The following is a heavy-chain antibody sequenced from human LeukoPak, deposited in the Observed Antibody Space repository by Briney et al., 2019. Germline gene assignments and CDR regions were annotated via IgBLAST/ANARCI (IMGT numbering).Heavy chain of an antibody. CDR3: ARRAARQRYFDY. CDR2: IWYDGSNK. J-gene: IGHJ4*02. Sequence: PGRSLRLSCAASGFTFSSYGMHWVRQAPGKGLEWVAVIWYDGSNKYYADSVKGRFTISRDNSKNTLYLQMNSLRAEDTAVYYCARRAARQRYFDYWGQGTLVTVSS. D-gene: IGHD6-6*01. V-gene: IGHV3-33*01. CDR1: GFTFSSYG.